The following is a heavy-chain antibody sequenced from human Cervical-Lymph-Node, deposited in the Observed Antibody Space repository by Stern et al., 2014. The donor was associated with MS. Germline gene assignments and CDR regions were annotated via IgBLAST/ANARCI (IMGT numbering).Heavy chain of an antibody. CDR2: INEDGSTT. J-gene: IGHJ4*02. CDR1: GFTFRTYW. Sequence: EVQLVESGGGLVQPGGSLRLSCADSGFTFRTYWMHWVRQVPGKGLVWVSRINEDGSTTNYADSVKGRFTISRDNGRNTLYLQMNSLRAEDTAVYYCARDLSGRDDSWGQGTLVTVSS. D-gene: IGHD1-26*01. CDR3: ARDLSGRDDS. V-gene: IGHV3-74*01.